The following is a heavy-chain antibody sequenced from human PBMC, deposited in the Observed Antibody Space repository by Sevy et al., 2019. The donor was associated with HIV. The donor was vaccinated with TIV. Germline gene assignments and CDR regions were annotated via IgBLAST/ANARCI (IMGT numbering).Heavy chain of an antibody. V-gene: IGHV3-11*01. CDR1: GFTFSDYY. J-gene: IGHJ3*02. Sequence: GGSLRLSCAASGFTFSDYYMSWIRQAPGKGLEWVSYISSSGSTIYYADSGKGRFTISRDNAKKSLSLQMNSLRAEDTAVYYCARGYYDSSGYLDAFDIWGQGTMVTVSS. CDR2: ISSSGSTI. CDR3: ARGYYDSSGYLDAFDI. D-gene: IGHD3-22*01.